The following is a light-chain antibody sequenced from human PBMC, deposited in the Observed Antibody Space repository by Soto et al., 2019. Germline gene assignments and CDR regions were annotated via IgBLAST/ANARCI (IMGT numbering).Light chain of an antibody. J-gene: IGLJ1*01. CDR1: SSDVGGYNY. CDR2: EVS. CDR3: SSYAGGGYV. Sequence: QSALTQPPSASGSPGQSVTISCTGTSSDVGGYNYVSWYQQHPGKAPKLMIYEVSKRPSGVPDRFSGSKSGNTASLTVSGLQAEDEADYYCSSYAGGGYVFGTGTKLTVL. V-gene: IGLV2-8*01.